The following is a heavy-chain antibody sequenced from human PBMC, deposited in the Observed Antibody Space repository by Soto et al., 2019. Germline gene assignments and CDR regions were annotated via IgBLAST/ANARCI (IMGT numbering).Heavy chain of an antibody. V-gene: IGHV3-48*02. CDR1: GLTFSSYS. Sequence: GGSLRLSCAASGLTFSSYSMNWVRQAPGKGLEWVSYISSSSSTIYYADSVKGRFTISRDNAKNSLYLQMNSLRDEYTAVYYCARDYPYFTVTTSGGMDVWGQGTTVTVSS. CDR2: ISSSSSTI. D-gene: IGHD4-17*01. CDR3: ARDYPYFTVTTSGGMDV. J-gene: IGHJ6*02.